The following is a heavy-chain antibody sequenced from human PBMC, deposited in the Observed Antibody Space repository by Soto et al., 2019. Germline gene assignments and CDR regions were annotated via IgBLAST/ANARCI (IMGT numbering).Heavy chain of an antibody. CDR1: GFTFGTTD. D-gene: IGHD3-10*01. J-gene: IGHJ5*02. CDR3: GKNSGWFNT. CDR2: IDGSGGIT. V-gene: IGHV3-23*01. Sequence: GGSLRLSCAASGFTFGTTDMSWVRQAPGEGLEWVSTIDGSGGITYYADSVKGRFTISRDNSRSTVYLQMNSLRGDDTALYYCGKNSGWFNTWGQGALVTVSS.